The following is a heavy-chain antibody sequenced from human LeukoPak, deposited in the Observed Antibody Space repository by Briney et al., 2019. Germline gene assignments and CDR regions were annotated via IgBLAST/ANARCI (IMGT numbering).Heavy chain of an antibody. J-gene: IGHJ3*02. CDR3: ARVPAARFEVAFDI. V-gene: IGHV4-59*01. Sequence: SETLSLTCTVSGGSISSYYWSWIRQPPGKGLEWIGYIYYSGSTNYNPSLKGRVTISVDTSKNQFSLKLSSVTAADTAVYYCARVPAARFEVAFDIWGQGTMVTVSS. D-gene: IGHD2-2*01. CDR1: GGSISSYY. CDR2: IYYSGST.